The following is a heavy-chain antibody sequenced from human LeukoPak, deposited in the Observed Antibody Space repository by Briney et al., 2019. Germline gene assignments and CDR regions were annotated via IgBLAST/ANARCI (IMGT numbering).Heavy chain of an antibody. Sequence: GASVKVSCKASGYTFTDFYVHWVRQAPGQGLEWMGWINPKNGGTNYKEKFQGRVTMTRETSISTVYMELSGLRPDDTAVYYCARPRYVRSPTCVDVWGQGTLVTVSS. CDR2: INPKNGGT. CDR1: GYTFTDFY. V-gene: IGHV1-2*02. J-gene: IGHJ4*02. D-gene: IGHD3-9*01. CDR3: ARPRYVRSPTCVDV.